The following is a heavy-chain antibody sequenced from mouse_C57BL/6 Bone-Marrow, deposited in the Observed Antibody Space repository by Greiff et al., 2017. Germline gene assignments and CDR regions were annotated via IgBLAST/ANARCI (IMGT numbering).Heavy chain of an antibody. CDR1: GFTFSSYG. Sequence: EVKLVESGGDLVKPGGSLKLSCAASGFTFSSYGMSWVRQTPDKRLEWVATISSGGSYTYYPDSVKGRFTIYRDNAKNTLYLQMSSLKSEDTAMYYCARPMTTVVAPYFDYWGQGTTLTVSS. V-gene: IGHV5-6*01. J-gene: IGHJ2*01. CDR2: ISSGGSYT. CDR3: ARPMTTVVAPYFDY. D-gene: IGHD1-1*01.